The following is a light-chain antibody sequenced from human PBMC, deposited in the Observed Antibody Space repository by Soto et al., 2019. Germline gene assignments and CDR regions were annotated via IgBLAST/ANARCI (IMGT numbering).Light chain of an antibody. CDR2: AAS. J-gene: IGKJ1*01. CDR1: HSISSY. CDR3: QHYNSYSEA. V-gene: IGKV1-39*01. Sequence: IQMTQSPSSLSASVGDRVTITCRASHSISSYLNWYQQKPGKAPKLLIHAASSLQSGVPSRFSGSGSGTDFTLTISSLQPDDFATYYCQHYNSYSEAFGQGTKVDIK.